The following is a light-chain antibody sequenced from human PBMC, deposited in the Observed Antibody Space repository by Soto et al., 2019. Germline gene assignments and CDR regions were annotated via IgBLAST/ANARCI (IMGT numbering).Light chain of an antibody. CDR1: SSEVGGYNY. CDR2: EVS. J-gene: IGLJ2*01. V-gene: IGLV2-8*01. CDR3: SSYGGSNTVV. Sequence: QSVLTQPPSASGSPGQSVTISCTGSSSEVGGYNYVSWYQQHPGKAPKLMIYEVSKRPSGVPDRLSGSKSGNTASLTVSGLQADDEADYYCSSYGGSNTVVFGGGTKLTVL.